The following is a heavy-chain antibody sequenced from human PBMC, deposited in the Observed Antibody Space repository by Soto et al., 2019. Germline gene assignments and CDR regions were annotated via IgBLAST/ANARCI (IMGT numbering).Heavy chain of an antibody. V-gene: IGHV4-39*07. D-gene: IGHD6-13*01. CDR3: ARGLQQLVGYYCYGMDV. CDR2: IYYSGST. J-gene: IGHJ6*02. CDR1: GGSISSSSYY. Sequence: SETLSLTCTVSGGSISSSSYYWGWIRQPPGKGLERIGSIYYSGSTYYNPSLKSRVTISVDTSKNQFSLKLSSVTAADTAVYFCARGLQQLVGYYCYGMDVWGQGTTVTVSS.